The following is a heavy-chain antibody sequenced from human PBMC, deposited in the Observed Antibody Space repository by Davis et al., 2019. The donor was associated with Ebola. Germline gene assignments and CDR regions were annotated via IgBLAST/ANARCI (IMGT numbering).Heavy chain of an antibody. CDR3: ARYYYDSSGYYYGGWFDP. J-gene: IGHJ5*02. CDR1: GFTFSSYG. D-gene: IGHD3-22*01. CDR2: ISYDGSNK. V-gene: IGHV3-30*03. Sequence: GESLKISCAASGFTFSSYGMHWVRQAPGKGLEWVAVISYDGSNKYYADSVKGRFTISRDNSKKTLYLQMNSLRAEDTAVYYCARYYYDSSGYYYGGWFDPWGQGTLVTVSS.